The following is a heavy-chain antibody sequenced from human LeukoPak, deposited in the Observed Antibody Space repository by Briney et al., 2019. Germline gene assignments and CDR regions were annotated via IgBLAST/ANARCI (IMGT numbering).Heavy chain of an antibody. J-gene: IGHJ4*02. CDR2: ISSSSSYI. CDR3: AREGHMRGYSGYGRDY. Sequence: GGSLRLSCAASGFTFSSYSMNWVRQAPGKGLEWVSSISSSSSYIYYADSVKGRFTISRDNAKNSLYLQMNSLRAEDTAVYYCAREGHMRGYSGYGRDYWGQGTLVTVSS. CDR1: GFTFSSYS. V-gene: IGHV3-21*01. D-gene: IGHD5-12*01.